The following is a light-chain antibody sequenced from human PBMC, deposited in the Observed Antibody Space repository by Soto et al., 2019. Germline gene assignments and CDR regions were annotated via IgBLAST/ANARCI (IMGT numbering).Light chain of an antibody. V-gene: IGKV3D-20*02. CDR1: QSVSSSY. CDR3: QQRSNWPPIT. CDR2: DAS. J-gene: IGKJ5*01. Sequence: EIVLTQSPGTLSLSPGERATFSCRASQSVSSSYLAWYEQKPGQAPRLLVYDASNRATGIPARFSGGGSGTDFTLTIDNLEPEDDAIYYCQQRSNWPPITFGQGTRLEIK.